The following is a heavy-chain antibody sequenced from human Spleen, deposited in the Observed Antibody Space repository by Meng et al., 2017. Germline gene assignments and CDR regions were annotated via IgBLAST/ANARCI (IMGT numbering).Heavy chain of an antibody. D-gene: IGHD3-10*01. Sequence: GESLKISCKASGYSFSNYWIGWVRQMPGKGLEWMGIIYPEYSDSRYSPSFQGQVTISADKSINTAYLQWSSLKASDTAMYYCARQSPPNYLGSGISLGYYYGMDVWGQGTMVTVSS. V-gene: IGHV5-51*01. CDR2: IYPEYSDS. CDR3: ARQSPPNYLGSGISLGYYYGMDV. J-gene: IGHJ6*02. CDR1: GYSFSNYW.